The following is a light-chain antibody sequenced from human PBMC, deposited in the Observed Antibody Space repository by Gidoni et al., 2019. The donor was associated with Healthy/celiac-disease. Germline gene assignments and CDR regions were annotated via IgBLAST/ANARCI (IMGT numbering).Light chain of an antibody. CDR2: QDS. J-gene: IGLJ2*01. CDR1: KLGDKY. CDR3: QAWDSSTYVV. Sequence: SYELTQPPSVSVSPGQTATITCSGDKLGDKYVCWYRQKPGQSPVLVIHQDSKRPSGIPERFSGSNSGSTATLTISGTQPMDEADYYCQAWDSSTYVVFGGGTKVTV. V-gene: IGLV3-1*01.